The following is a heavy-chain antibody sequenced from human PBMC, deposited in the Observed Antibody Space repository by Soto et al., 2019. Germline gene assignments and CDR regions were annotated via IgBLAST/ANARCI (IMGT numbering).Heavy chain of an antibody. J-gene: IGHJ4*02. D-gene: IGHD3-10*01. V-gene: IGHV4-34*01. CDR2: INHSGST. CDR1: GGSFSGYY. CDR3: ARAGGPHDY. Sequence: SETLSLTCAVYGGSFSGYYWSWIRQPPGKGLEWIGEINHSGSTNYNPSLKSRVTISVDTSKNQFSLKLSSVTAADTAVYYCARAGGPHDYWGQGTLVTVSS.